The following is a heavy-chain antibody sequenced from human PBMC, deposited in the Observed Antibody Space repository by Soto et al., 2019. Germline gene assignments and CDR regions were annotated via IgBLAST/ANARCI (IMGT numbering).Heavy chain of an antibody. CDR2: IWYDGSNK. CDR1: ECVFSSYG. CDR3: AREYVGATTATNYYYYGMDV. J-gene: IGHJ6*02. D-gene: IGHD1-26*01. Sequence: PGWCVRMSGAESECVFSSYGMIWDHQAPGKGLEWVAVIWYDGSNKYYADSVKGRFTISRDNSKNTLYLQMNSLRAEDTAVYYCAREYVGATTATNYYYYGMDVWGQGTTVTVS. V-gene: IGHV3-33*01.